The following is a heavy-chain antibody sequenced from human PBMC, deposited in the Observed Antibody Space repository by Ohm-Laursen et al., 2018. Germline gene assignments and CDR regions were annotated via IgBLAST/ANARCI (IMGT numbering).Heavy chain of an antibody. D-gene: IGHD6-13*01. J-gene: IGHJ5*02. V-gene: IGHV1-69*06. CDR2: IIPIFGTA. CDR3: AREVISAAASWFDP. Sequence: SSVKVSCKASGGTFSSYAISWVRQAPGQGLEWMGGIIPIFGTANYAQKFQGRVTITADKSTSTAYMELSSLRSEDTAVYYCAREVISAAASWFDPWGQGTLVTVSS. CDR1: GGTFSSYA.